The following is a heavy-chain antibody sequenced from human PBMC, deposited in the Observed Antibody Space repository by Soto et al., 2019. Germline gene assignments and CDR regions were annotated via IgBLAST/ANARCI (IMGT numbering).Heavy chain of an antibody. CDR2: IIPMFGTA. CDR3: ASGIQLWLRRINNGYSG. J-gene: IGHJ1*01. V-gene: IGHV1-69*12. CDR1: GGTFSTYA. Sequence: QVQLVQSGAEVKKPESSVKVSCKAPGGTFSTYAISWVRQAPGQGLEWMGGIIPMFGTANYAQRFQDRVTTTADESTNTVYMELRSLRSEDTAVYFCASGIQLWLRRINNGYSGWGQGPLVTVSS. D-gene: IGHD5-18*01.